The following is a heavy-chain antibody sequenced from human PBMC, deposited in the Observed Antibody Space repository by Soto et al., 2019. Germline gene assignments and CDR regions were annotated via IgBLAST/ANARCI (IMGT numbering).Heavy chain of an antibody. CDR1: GGSISSGDYY. V-gene: IGHV4-30-4*01. CDR3: ARERPDGARLDP. J-gene: IGHJ5*02. D-gene: IGHD6-6*01. Sequence: PSETLSLTCTVSGGSISSGDYYWSWIRQPPGKGLEWIGYIYHSGSTYYNPSLKSRVTISVDTSKNQFSLKLSSVTAADTAVYYCARERPDGARLDPRGQGTLVNVSS. CDR2: IYHSGST.